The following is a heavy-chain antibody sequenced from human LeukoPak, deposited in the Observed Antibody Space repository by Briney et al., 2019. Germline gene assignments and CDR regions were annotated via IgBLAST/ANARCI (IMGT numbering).Heavy chain of an antibody. CDR2: IYYSGST. CDR3: ARTKEGVATIDY. Sequence: SETLSLTCTVSGGSICSGDYYWSWIRQPPGKGLEWIGYIYYSGSTYYNPSLKSRVTISVDTSKNQFSLKLSSVTAADTAVYYCARTKEGVATIDYWGQGTLVTVSS. CDR1: GGSICSGDYY. D-gene: IGHD5-12*01. V-gene: IGHV4-30-4*01. J-gene: IGHJ4*02.